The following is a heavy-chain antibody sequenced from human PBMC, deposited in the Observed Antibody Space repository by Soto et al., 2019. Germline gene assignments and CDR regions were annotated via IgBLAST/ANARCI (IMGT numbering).Heavy chain of an antibody. CDR3: ARGRKVVATPARDDWFDP. Sequence: QVQLVQSGAEVRRPGASVRVSCKASGYSFIDYYINWVRQAPGQGLEWMGWINPKDGATKSAQKFQDWVTMTSDTSHTTAYLDLSSDDTAVYYCARGRKVVATPARDDWFDPWGQGTLVTVSS. V-gene: IGHV1-2*04. J-gene: IGHJ5*02. D-gene: IGHD2-21*02. CDR1: GYSFIDYY. CDR2: INPKDGAT.